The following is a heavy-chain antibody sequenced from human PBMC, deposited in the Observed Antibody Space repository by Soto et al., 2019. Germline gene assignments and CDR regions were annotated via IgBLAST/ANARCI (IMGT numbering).Heavy chain of an antibody. CDR1: GFTVSSTY. CDR3: ARDGSIAAAGTPYYGTDV. V-gene: IGHV3-53*01. D-gene: IGHD6-13*01. J-gene: IGHJ6*02. CDR2: IYSGGST. Sequence: EVQLVESGGGLIQPGGSLRLSCAASGFTVSSTYLSWVRQAPGKGLEWVSIIYSGGSTYYADSVKGRFTISRDTSKNTLYLQMNSLRAEDTAVYYCARDGSIAAAGTPYYGTDVWGQGTTVTVSS.